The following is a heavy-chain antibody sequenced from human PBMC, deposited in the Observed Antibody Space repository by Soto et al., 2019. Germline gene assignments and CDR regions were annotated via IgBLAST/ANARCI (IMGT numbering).Heavy chain of an antibody. V-gene: IGHV2-70*01. J-gene: IGHJ6*02. CDR2: IDWDDDK. D-gene: IGHD3-10*01. CDR1: GFSLSTSGMC. Sequence: SGPTLVNPTQTLTLTCTFSGFSLSTSGMCVSRIRQPPGKAREWLALIDWDDDKYYSTSLKTRLTISKDTSKNQVVLTMTNMDPVEPATYYCARIRSMVRGVPYYYYGMDVWGQGTTVTVSS. CDR3: ARIRSMVRGVPYYYYGMDV.